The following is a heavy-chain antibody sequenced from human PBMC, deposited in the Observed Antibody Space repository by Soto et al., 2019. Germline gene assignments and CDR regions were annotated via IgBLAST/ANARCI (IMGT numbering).Heavy chain of an antibody. V-gene: IGHV1-2*04. CDR2: INRNSGGT. CDR3: ARPGISGDDAFDI. D-gene: IGHD3-10*01. CDR1: GYTFTGYY. J-gene: IGHJ3*02. Sequence: ASVKVSCKASGYTFTGYYMHWVRQAPGQGLEWMGWINRNSGGTNYAQKFQGWITMTRDTSNSTAYMELSRLRSDDTAVYYCARPGISGDDAFDIWGQGTMVTVSS.